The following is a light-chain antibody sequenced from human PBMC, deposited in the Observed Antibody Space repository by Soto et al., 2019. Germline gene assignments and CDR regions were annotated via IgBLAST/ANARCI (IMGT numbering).Light chain of an antibody. CDR1: QSVSTY. Sequence: EIVLTQSPATLSLSAGERATLSCRASQSVSTYLAWYQQKSGQAPRLLIYDASNRATGIPARFSGSGSGTDFTLSISSLEPEDFAVYYCQQYGSSRTFGQGTKVDIK. CDR2: DAS. V-gene: IGKV3-11*01. CDR3: QQYGSSRT. J-gene: IGKJ1*01.